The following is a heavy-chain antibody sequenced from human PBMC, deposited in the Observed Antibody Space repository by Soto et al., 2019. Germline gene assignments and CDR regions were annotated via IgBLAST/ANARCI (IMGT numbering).Heavy chain of an antibody. Sequence: QVQLVQSGAEVKKPGSSEKVSCKASGGTFNNYPITWVRQAPGQGLEWMGGSIPIFGTANYAQKFQGRVTITVDESTSTAYMELSSLTSEDTAVYYCARGRGYSGDDHYYYFDMDVWGQGTTVTVSS. D-gene: IGHD5-12*01. CDR1: GGTFNNYP. J-gene: IGHJ6*02. CDR2: SIPIFGTA. V-gene: IGHV1-69*01. CDR3: ARGRGYSGDDHYYYFDMDV.